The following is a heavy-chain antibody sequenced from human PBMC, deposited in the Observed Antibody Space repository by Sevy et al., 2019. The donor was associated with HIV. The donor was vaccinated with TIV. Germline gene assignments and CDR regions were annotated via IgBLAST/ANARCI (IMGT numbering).Heavy chain of an antibody. Sequence: GGSLRLSCAASVFTFSSYSRNWVRQAPGKGLEWVSYISSSTIYYADSVKGRFTISRDNAKNSLYLQMNSLRAEDTAVYYCARLSGYSSSWSYFDYWGQGTLVTVSS. CDR3: ARLSGYSSSWSYFDY. D-gene: IGHD6-13*01. CDR1: VFTFSSYS. CDR2: ISSSTI. J-gene: IGHJ4*02. V-gene: IGHV3-48*01.